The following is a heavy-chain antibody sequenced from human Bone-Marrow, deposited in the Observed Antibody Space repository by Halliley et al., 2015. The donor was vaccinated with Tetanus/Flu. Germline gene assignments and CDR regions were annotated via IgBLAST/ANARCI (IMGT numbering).Heavy chain of an antibody. Sequence: TLSLTCTVSGDSMSSGGYLWSWVRQYPGEGLEGIGGIYYSGTTYYNPSLRRRLTISVDTSEKPFSLKLSSVTAAETAVYYCARTYGDPTLPYFDSWGQGTLVTVSS. D-gene: IGHD2-21*02. CDR2: IYYSGTT. J-gene: IGHJ4*02. CDR3: ARTYGDPTLPYFDS. CDR1: GDSMSSGGYL. V-gene: IGHV4-31*03.